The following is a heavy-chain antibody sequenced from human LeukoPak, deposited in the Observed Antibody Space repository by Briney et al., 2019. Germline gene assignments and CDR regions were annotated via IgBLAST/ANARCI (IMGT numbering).Heavy chain of an antibody. V-gene: IGHV1-69*13. D-gene: IGHD4-11*01. CDR3: ARDRRYSDYAGNY. Sequence: ASVKVSCKASGGTFSSYAISWVRQAPGQGLEWMGGIIPIFGTANYAQKFQGRVTITADESTSTAYMELSSLRSEDTAVYYCARDRRYSDYAGNYWGQGTLVTVSS. CDR2: IIPIFGTA. J-gene: IGHJ4*02. CDR1: GGTFSSYA.